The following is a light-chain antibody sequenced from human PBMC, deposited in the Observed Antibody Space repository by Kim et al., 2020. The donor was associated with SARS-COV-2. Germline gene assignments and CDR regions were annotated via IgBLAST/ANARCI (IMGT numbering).Light chain of an antibody. Sequence: KTVTTSCTRGSGMSDENYLQWDQRRRRGGPTTVIYEDDQRPAGVSERVSGSIDNSSDSASLTISGLRTEDEADYYCQSYNSGNVLFGGGTQLTVL. V-gene: IGLV6-57*03. CDR1: SGMSDENY. CDR3: QSYNSGNVL. J-gene: IGLJ2*01. CDR2: EDD.